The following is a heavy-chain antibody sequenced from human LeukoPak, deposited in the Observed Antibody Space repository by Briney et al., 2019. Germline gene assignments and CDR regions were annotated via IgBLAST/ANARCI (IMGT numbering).Heavy chain of an antibody. D-gene: IGHD6-6*01. CDR1: GDSINNYY. Sequence: PPETLSLTCTVSGDSINNYYWSWIRQPPGKGLEWIGYVHYSGYTKYHPSLKSRVTISVDTSKNQFSLKLSSVTAADTAVYYCARHSSLQGYYFDYWGQGTLVTVSS. J-gene: IGHJ4*02. CDR3: ARHSSLQGYYFDY. CDR2: VHYSGYT. V-gene: IGHV4-59*08.